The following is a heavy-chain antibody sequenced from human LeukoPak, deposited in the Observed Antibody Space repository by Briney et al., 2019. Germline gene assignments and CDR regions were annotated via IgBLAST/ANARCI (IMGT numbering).Heavy chain of an antibody. J-gene: IGHJ4*02. CDR2: INPNSGGT. V-gene: IGHV1-2*02. Sequence: ASVKVSCKASGYIFTGYYMHWVRQAPGQGLEWMGWINPNSGGTNYAQKFQGRVTMTRDMSTSTVYMELSSLRSEDTAVYYCAREGVDYGDYQFDYWGQGTLVTVSS. D-gene: IGHD4-17*01. CDR3: AREGVDYGDYQFDY. CDR1: GYIFTGYY.